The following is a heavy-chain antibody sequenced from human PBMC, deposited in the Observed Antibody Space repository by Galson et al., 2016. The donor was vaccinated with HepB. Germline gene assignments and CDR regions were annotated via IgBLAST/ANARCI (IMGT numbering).Heavy chain of an antibody. CDR2: ISYSSSYI. J-gene: IGHJ4*02. CDR3: ARVNWKYAAYYFDY. CDR1: YS. Sequence: YSMNWVRQAPGKGLEWVPSISYSSSYIYYADSGKGRFATSRDNAKNSLYLQMNSLRGEDSAVYYCARVNWKYAAYYFDYWGQGTQVTVSS. V-gene: IGHV3-21*01. D-gene: IGHD1-1*01.